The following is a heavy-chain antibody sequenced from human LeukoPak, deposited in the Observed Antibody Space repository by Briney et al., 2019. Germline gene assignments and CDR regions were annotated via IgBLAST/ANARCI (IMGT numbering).Heavy chain of an antibody. CDR2: IRGSGVGT. CDR1: GVTFNSYA. Sequence: TGGSLRLSCAASGVTFNSYAMSWVRQAPERGLEWVSAIRGSGVGTYYADSVKGRFTISRDNSKNTLYLQMNSLRAEDTAVYYCASDEYSSSFDYWGQGTLVTVSS. V-gene: IGHV3-23*01. D-gene: IGHD6-6*01. J-gene: IGHJ4*02. CDR3: ASDEYSSSFDY.